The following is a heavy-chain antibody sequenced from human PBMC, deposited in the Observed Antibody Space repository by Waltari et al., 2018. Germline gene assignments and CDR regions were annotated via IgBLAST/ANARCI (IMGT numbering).Heavy chain of an antibody. CDR2: IYTSGSP. D-gene: IGHD5-12*01. Sequence: QVQLQESGPGLVKPSETLSLTCTVSGSSISSYYWSWIRQPAGKGLEWIGRIYTSGSPNYNPFLKSRVTISLDTSKNQFALKLSSVPAADTAVYDCASKRWLQLGWGQGTLVTVSS. CDR3: ASKRWLQLG. V-gene: IGHV4-4*07. J-gene: IGHJ4*02. CDR1: GSSISSYY.